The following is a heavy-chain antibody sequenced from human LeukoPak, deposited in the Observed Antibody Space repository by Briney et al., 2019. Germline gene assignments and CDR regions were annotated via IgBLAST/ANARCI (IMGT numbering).Heavy chain of an antibody. CDR1: GFTFSSYS. CDR3: ARDPNGDYIGAFDM. J-gene: IGHJ3*02. D-gene: IGHD4-17*01. V-gene: IGHV3-21*01. CDR2: ISSSSSYI. Sequence: GGSLRLSCAASGFTFSSYSMNWVRQAPGKGLEWVSSISSSSSYIYYADSVKGRFTISRDNAKNSLYLQMNSLRAEDTAVYYCARDPNGDYIGAFDMWGPGIMVTASS.